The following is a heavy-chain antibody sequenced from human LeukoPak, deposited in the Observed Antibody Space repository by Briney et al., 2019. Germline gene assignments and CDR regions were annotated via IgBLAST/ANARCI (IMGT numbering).Heavy chain of an antibody. D-gene: IGHD3-3*01. Sequence: SESLSLNCAADGGSFSGYYWSWIRQPPGKGLEGLGEINHSRSTNYNPSLKCRFTISVNSSKNQFSLKLSSVTAADKAVYYCARTRLRFLEWLPSRYYYMDVWGKGTTVTVSS. CDR3: ARTRLRFLEWLPSRYYYMDV. V-gene: IGHV4-34*01. CDR1: GGSFSGYY. J-gene: IGHJ6*03. CDR2: INHSRST.